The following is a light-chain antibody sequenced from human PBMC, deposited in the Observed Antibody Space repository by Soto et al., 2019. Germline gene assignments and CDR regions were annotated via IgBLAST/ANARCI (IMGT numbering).Light chain of an antibody. CDR1: HSVSNY. CDR2: DAS. V-gene: IGKV3-11*01. J-gene: IGKJ4*01. Sequence: EIVLTQSPATLSLSPGERATLSCRASHSVSNYLAWYQQKPGQAPRLLIYDASNRATGIPARFSGSGSGADFTLTISSLEPEDFAIYYCQQRTNWPLTFGGGTKVEIK. CDR3: QQRTNWPLT.